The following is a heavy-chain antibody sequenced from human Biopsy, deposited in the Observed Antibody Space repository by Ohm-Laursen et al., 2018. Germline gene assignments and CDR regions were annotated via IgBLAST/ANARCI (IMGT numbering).Heavy chain of an antibody. Sequence: SETLSLTCTVSGGPISNYYWSWIRQPAGKGLEWIGRIYSSGSTNYNPSLKSRVTMSVDPSKNQFSLILSSMTAADTAVYYCAREPRIAAVAYFDPWGQGTLVTVSS. J-gene: IGHJ5*02. CDR1: GGPISNYY. CDR3: AREPRIAAVAYFDP. V-gene: IGHV4-4*07. CDR2: IYSSGST. D-gene: IGHD6-13*01.